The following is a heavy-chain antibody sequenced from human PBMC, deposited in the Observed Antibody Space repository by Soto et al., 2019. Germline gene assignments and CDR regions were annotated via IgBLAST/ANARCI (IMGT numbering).Heavy chain of an antibody. Sequence: QVQLVQSGAEVKKPGASVKVSCKASGYTFTGYYMHWVRQAPGQGLEWMGWINPNSGGTNYAQKFKGWVTRTRDTSISTDYLGLSRLTSDDTSVYNCARARGPHYYGTGSYYMGIYYYDGMDGWGQVSTVTVSS. CDR1: GYTFTGYY. CDR2: INPNSGGT. CDR3: ARARGPHYYGTGSYYMGIYYYDGMDG. J-gene: IGHJ6*02. D-gene: IGHD3-10*01. V-gene: IGHV1-2*04.